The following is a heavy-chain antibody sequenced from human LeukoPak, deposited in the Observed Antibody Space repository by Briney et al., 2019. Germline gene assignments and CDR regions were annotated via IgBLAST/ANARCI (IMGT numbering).Heavy chain of an antibody. Sequence: ASVKVSFKASGYTFTSYGISWVRQAPGQGLEWMGWISGYDGDTNYAQTLQDRVIMTTDTSTNTAYMELRSLRSDDTAVYYCARDLRGDYCYYWGQGTLVTVSS. J-gene: IGHJ4*02. CDR2: ISGYDGDT. CDR1: GYTFTSYG. D-gene: IGHD4-17*01. V-gene: IGHV1-18*01. CDR3: ARDLRGDYCYY.